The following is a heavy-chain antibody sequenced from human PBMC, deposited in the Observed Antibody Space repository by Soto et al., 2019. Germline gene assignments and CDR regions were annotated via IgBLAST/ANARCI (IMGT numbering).Heavy chain of an antibody. V-gene: IGHV4-59*08. D-gene: IGHD7-27*01. CDR2: IYYSGST. J-gene: IGHJ4*02. CDR1: GGSISSYY. CDR3: ARRWGRTFDY. Sequence: SEILSLTCTVSGGSISSYYWSRIRQPPGKGLEWIGYIYYSGSTNYNPSLKSRVTISVDTSKNQFSLKLSSVTAADTAVYYCARRWGRTFDYWGQGTLVTVSS.